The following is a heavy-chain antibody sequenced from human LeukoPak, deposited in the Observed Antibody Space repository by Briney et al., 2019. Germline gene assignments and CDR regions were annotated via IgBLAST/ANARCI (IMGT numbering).Heavy chain of an antibody. V-gene: IGHV3-20*04. J-gene: IGHJ6*03. CDR1: GFTFDDYG. Sequence: PGGSLRLSCAASGFTFDDYGMSWVRQAPGKGLEWVSGINWNGGSTGYADSVKGRFTISRDNAKNSLYLQMNSLRAEDTALYYCARVTTRYYYYYYMDVWGKGTTVTVSS. D-gene: IGHD4-11*01. CDR3: ARVTTRYYYYYYMDV. CDR2: INWNGGST.